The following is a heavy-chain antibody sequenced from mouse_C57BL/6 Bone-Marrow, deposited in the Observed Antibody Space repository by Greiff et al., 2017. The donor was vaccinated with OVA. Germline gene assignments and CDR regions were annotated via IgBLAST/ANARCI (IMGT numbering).Heavy chain of an antibody. CDR3: ARGSYYYDPY. J-gene: IGHJ2*01. Sequence: EVHLVESGPGLVKPSQSLSLTCSVTGYSITSGYYWNWIRQFPGNKLEWMGYISYDGSNNYNPSLKNRISLTRDTSKNQFFLKLKSVTTEDTATYYCARGSYYYDPYWGQGTTLTVSS. D-gene: IGHD2-4*01. CDR2: ISYDGSN. V-gene: IGHV3-6*01. CDR1: GYSITSGYY.